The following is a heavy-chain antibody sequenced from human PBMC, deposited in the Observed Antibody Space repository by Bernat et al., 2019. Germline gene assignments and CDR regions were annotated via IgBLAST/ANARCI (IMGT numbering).Heavy chain of an antibody. CDR3: ARDSGYSSSWSYFDY. CDR2: IYIGGST. V-gene: IGHV3-53*05. D-gene: IGHD6-13*01. Sequence: EVQLVETGGGLIQPGGSLRLSCAASGFTVSSNYMSWVRQAPGKGLEWVSVIYIGGSTYYEDSVKGRFTISRDNSKNTMYLQMNRLRAEDTAVYYCARDSGYSSSWSYFDYWGQGTLVTVSS. J-gene: IGHJ4*02. CDR1: GFTVSSNY.